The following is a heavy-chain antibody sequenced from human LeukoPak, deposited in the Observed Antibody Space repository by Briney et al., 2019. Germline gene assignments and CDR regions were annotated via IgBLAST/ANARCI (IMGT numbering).Heavy chain of an antibody. CDR2: INHSGST. J-gene: IGHJ4*02. CDR1: GGSFSGYY. CDR3: ARGITGTE. V-gene: IGHV4-34*01. Sequence: SETLSLTCAVYGGSFSGYYWSWIRQPPGKGLEWIGEINHSGSTNYNPSLKSRVTISVDMSKNQLSLKLSSVTAADTAVYYCARGITGTEWGQGTLVTVSS. D-gene: IGHD1-7*01.